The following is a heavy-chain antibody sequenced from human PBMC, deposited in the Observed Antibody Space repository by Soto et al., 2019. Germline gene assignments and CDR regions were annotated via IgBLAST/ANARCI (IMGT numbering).Heavy chain of an antibody. V-gene: IGHV4-61*01. J-gene: IGHJ5*02. Sequence: PSETLSLTCTVSGGSVSSGSFYWSWIRQPPGKGLEWIGYIYYSGTTNYNPSLQSRVTISVDTSKNQFSLRAEDTALYYCARDAPYPQGKWLNLDLWGQGTLVTVSS. CDR3: ARDAPYPQGKWLNLDL. CDR1: GGSVSSGSFY. CDR2: IYYSGTT. D-gene: IGHD5-12*01.